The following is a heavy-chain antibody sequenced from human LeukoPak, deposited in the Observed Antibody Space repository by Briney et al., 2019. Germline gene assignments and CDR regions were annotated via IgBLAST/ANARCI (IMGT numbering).Heavy chain of an antibody. CDR3: ARGYYSLGYFDY. J-gene: IGHJ4*02. CDR2: IWYDGGHK. CDR1: GFTFSSFG. Sequence: GRSLRLSCAASGFTFSSFGMHWVRQAPGKGLEWVAVIWYDGGHKYYADSVKGRFSISRDNSKNTLYLQMNSLRAEDTAVYYCARGYYSLGYFDYWGQGALVTVSS. D-gene: IGHD3-22*01. V-gene: IGHV3-33*01.